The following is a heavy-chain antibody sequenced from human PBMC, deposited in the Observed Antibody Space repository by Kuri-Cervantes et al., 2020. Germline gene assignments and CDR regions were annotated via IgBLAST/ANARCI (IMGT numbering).Heavy chain of an antibody. Sequence: GESLKISCAASGFTFSNYAMSWVRQAPGRGLEWVGHIKTKADGGTTDYAAPVKGRLTISRDDSKNTLHLQMNNLKIEDTAVYYCTTGTWIQLRLPDYWGQGTLVTVSS. CDR2: IKTKADGGTT. J-gene: IGHJ4*02. CDR3: TTGTWIQLRLPDY. V-gene: IGHV3-15*01. CDR1: GFTFSNYA. D-gene: IGHD5-18*01.